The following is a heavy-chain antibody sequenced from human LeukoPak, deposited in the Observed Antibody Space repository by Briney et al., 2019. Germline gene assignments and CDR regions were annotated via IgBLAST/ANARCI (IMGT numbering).Heavy chain of an antibody. CDR1: GFTFSSYE. D-gene: IGHD3-10*01. Sequence: GGSLRLSCAASGFTFSSYEMNWVRQAPGKGLEWVSYTSSSGGTIYYADSVKGRFTISRDNAKNSLYLQMNSLRAEDTAVYYSARGPYASGTYGRRGWVHYMDVWGKGTTVTISS. CDR2: TSSSGGTI. CDR3: ARGPYASGTYGRRGWVHYMDV. V-gene: IGHV3-48*03. J-gene: IGHJ6*03.